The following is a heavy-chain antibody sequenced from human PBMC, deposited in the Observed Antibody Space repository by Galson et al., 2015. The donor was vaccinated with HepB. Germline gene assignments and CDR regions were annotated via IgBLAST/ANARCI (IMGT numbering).Heavy chain of an antibody. CDR3: ARDSRWVGAIDY. J-gene: IGHJ4*02. Sequence: SLRLSCAASGFTFSSYWMHWVRQAPGKGLVRVSLINSDGRITTYADSVRGRFTISRDNAKNTLYLQVNSLRAEDTAVYYCARDSRWVGAIDYWGQGTLVTVSS. CDR1: GFTFSSYW. V-gene: IGHV3-74*01. CDR2: INSDGRIT. D-gene: IGHD1-26*01.